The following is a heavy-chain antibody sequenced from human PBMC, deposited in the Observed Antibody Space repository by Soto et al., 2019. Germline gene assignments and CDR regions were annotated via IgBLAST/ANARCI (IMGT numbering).Heavy chain of an antibody. J-gene: IGHJ4*02. CDR2: ISAYNGNT. Sequence: QVQLVQSGAEVKKPGSSVKVSCKASGYTFTNYGISGVRQAPGQGLEWMGWISAYNGNTDYAQKLQGRVTMTTDTSTSTAYMELRSLRTDDTAVYYCARLGAYCVSTRCHDYWGQGTLVTVSS. CDR1: GYTFTNYG. D-gene: IGHD2-2*01. V-gene: IGHV1-18*01. CDR3: ARLGAYCVSTRCHDY.